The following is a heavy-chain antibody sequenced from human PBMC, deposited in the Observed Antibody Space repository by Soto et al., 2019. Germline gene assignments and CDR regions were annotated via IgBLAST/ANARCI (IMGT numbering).Heavy chain of an antibody. CDR3: ATFQSGIEAAGNPY. CDR1: GGNFSSYA. Sequence: SVKVSCKASGGNFSSYAISWVRQAPGQGLEWMGGMIPIFGTANYAQKFQGRVTITADESTSTAYMELSSMRSEDTAVYYCATFQSGIEAAGNPYWGQGTLVTVSS. D-gene: IGHD6-13*01. J-gene: IGHJ4*02. V-gene: IGHV1-69*13. CDR2: MIPIFGTA.